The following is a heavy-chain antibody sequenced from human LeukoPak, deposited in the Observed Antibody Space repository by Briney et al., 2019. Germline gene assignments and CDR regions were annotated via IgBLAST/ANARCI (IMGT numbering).Heavy chain of an antibody. J-gene: IGHJ4*02. CDR2: IYSGGST. V-gene: IGHV3-66*01. CDR1: GFTVSSNY. CDR3: AIDAGITGTTDLDY. D-gene: IGHD1-7*01. Sequence: PGGSLRLSCAASGFTVSSNYMSWVRQAPGKGLEWVSVIYSGGSTYYADSVKGRFTISRDNSKNTLYLQMNSLRAEDTAVYYCAIDAGITGTTDLDYWGQGTLVTVSS.